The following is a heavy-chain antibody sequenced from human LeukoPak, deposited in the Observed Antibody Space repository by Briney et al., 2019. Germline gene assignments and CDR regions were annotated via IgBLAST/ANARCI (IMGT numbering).Heavy chain of an antibody. Sequence: PGGSLRLSCAASGFTFSSYAMHWVRHAPVKGLEWVAVISYDGSNKYYADSVKGRFTISRYNSKSTLYLQMNSLRAEDTAVYYCARDLSGANWFDPWGQGTLVTVSS. CDR2: ISYDGSNK. CDR3: ARDLSGANWFDP. J-gene: IGHJ5*02. V-gene: IGHV3-30*01. CDR1: GFTFSSYA. D-gene: IGHD3-9*01.